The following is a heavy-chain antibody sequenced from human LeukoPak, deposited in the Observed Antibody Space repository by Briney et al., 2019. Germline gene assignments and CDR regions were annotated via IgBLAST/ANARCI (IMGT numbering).Heavy chain of an antibody. V-gene: IGHV3-74*01. CDR3: ARDQQWPETYFDY. CDR2: ISPTGSTT. CDR1: GFSFSGHW. D-gene: IGHD6-19*01. J-gene: IGHJ4*02. Sequence: PGGSLRLSCAASGFSFSGHWMHWARQLPGKGLVWVSRISPTGSTTSYADSVKGRFTVSRDNAKNSLYLQMNSLRAEDTAVYYCARDQQWPETYFDYWGQGTLVTVSS.